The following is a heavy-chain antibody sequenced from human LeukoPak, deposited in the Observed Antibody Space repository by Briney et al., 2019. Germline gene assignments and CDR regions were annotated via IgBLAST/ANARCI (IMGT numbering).Heavy chain of an antibody. J-gene: IGHJ4*02. CDR2: VYYSGST. CDR1: GASFEHYF. Sequence: SETLSLTCTVSGASFEHYFWSWIRQPPGRELEWIGYVYYSGSTDYSPSLRSRLTISADTSKNQFSLKLNSVTAADTAVYYCASHRRSHGSEYWGQGTLVTVSS. D-gene: IGHD3-10*01. CDR3: ASHRRSHGSEY. V-gene: IGHV4-59*01.